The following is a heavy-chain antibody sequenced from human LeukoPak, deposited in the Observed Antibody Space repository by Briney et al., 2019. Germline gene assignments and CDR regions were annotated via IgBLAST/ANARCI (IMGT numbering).Heavy chain of an antibody. V-gene: IGHV4-4*07. CDR3: ARDRLAVAGGPIDY. Sequence: SETLSLTCTVSGGSISSYYWSWIRQPAGKGLECISGSTNYNPSLKSRVTMSLDTSKNQFSLKLSSVTAADTAVYFCARDRLAVAGGPIDYWGQGTLVTVSS. J-gene: IGHJ4*02. D-gene: IGHD6-19*01. CDR2: SGST. CDR1: GGSISSYY.